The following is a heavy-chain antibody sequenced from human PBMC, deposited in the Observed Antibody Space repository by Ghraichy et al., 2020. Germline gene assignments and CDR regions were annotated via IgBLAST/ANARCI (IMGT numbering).Heavy chain of an antibody. CDR3: ARRTFGGVIADYYFDY. V-gene: IGHV4-39*02. Sequence: SETLSLTCTVSGGSISRSSYYWGWIRQPPGKGLEWIGSIYYSGSTYYNPSLKRRVTISVDTSKNHFSLKLSSVNTADTAVYYCARRTFGGVIADYYFDYWGQGTLVTVSS. CDR1: GGSISRSSYY. D-gene: IGHD3-16*02. J-gene: IGHJ4*02. CDR2: IYYSGST.